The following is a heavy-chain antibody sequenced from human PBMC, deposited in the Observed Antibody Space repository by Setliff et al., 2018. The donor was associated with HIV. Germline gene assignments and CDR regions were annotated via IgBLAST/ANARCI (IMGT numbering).Heavy chain of an antibody. CDR3: ARRLQFLEFLHGVGGLDV. D-gene: IGHD3-3*01. V-gene: IGHV4-38-2*01. Sequence: SETLSLTCGVSGYSMSSGYYWGWIRQPPGKGLEWIGEINHSGSTNYNPSLKSRVTISVDTSKNQFSLKLSSATAADTAVYYCARRLQFLEFLHGVGGLDVWGQGTTVTVSS. CDR2: INHSGST. CDR1: GYSMSSGYY. J-gene: IGHJ6*02.